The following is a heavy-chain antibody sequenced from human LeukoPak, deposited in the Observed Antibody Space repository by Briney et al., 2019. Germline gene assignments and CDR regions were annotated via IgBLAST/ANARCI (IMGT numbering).Heavy chain of an antibody. CDR1: GFTFSSYG. D-gene: IGHD2-2*01. V-gene: IGHV3-30*03. Sequence: PGGSLRLSCAASGFTFSSYGMHWVRQAPGKGLEWVAVISYDGSNKYYADSVKGRFTISRDNSKNTLYLQMNSLRAEDTAVYYCSSTSPYLDPWGQGTFVTVSS. CDR3: SSTSPYLDP. CDR2: ISYDGSNK. J-gene: IGHJ5*02.